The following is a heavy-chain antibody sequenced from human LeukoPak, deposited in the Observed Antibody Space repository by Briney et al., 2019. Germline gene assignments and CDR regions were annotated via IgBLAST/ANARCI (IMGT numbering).Heavy chain of an antibody. V-gene: IGHV3-23*01. CDR3: ARTIAAKYYFDY. J-gene: IGHJ4*02. CDR2: ISGSGVTT. CDR1: GFTFSSYA. Sequence: GGSLRLSCAASGFTFSSYAMSWVRQAPGKGLEWVSAISGSGVTTYYADSVKGRFTISRDNSKNTLYLQVNSLRAEDTAVYYCARTIAAKYYFDYWGQGTLVTVSS. D-gene: IGHD6-25*01.